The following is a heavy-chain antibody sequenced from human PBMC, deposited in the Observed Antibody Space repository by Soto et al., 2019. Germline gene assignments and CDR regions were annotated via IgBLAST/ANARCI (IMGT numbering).Heavy chain of an antibody. Sequence: PSAPLSLTGTLSGRCNSSYSGSWIRQPAGKGLEWIGRIYTSGSTNYNPSLKSRVTMSVDTSKNQFSLQLNSVTPEDTAVYYCARDRYCSSTSCPHYGMDVWGQGTTVTVSS. D-gene: IGHD2-2*01. J-gene: IGHJ6*02. V-gene: IGHV4-4*07. CDR2: IYTSGST. CDR1: GRCNSSYS. CDR3: ARDRYCSSTSCPHYGMDV.